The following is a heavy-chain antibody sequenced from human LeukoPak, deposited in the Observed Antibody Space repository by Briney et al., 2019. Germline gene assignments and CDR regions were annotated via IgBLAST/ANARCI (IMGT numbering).Heavy chain of an antibody. V-gene: IGHV4-59*01. CDR3: ARGMYDLQLGGWFDP. CDR1: GGSITSDY. J-gene: IGHJ5*02. Sequence: SETLSLTCTVSGGSITSDYWSWIRQPPGKGLEYIGFIYYSGTSNYNPSLQSRVTMSVDTSKTQFSLKLRSVTAADTAVYYCARGMYDLQLGGWFDPWGQGTLVTVSS. CDR2: IYYSGTS. D-gene: IGHD3-3*01.